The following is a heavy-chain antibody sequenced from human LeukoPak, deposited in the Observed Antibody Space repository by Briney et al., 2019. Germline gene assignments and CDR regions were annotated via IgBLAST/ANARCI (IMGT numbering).Heavy chain of an antibody. J-gene: IGHJ6*02. CDR1: GFIFSDQS. Sequence: PGGSLRLSCAASGFIFSDQSMNWVRQAPGKGLEWVSSISANKYHIFYADSVKGRFTISRDNAKNSLYLQMNNLRVEDTAVYYCARTSLVYYGMDVWGQGTTVTVSS. D-gene: IGHD1-26*01. CDR2: ISANKYHI. CDR3: ARTSLVYYGMDV. V-gene: IGHV3-21*06.